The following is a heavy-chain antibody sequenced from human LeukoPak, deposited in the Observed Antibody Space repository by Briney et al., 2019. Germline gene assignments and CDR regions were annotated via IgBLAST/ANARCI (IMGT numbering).Heavy chain of an antibody. Sequence: GGSLRLSCAASGFTFSDYYMSWIRQAPGKGLEWVSYITSSGSTIYYADSMKGRFTMPRDNAKHSLFLQLDSLRAEDTAVYYCARIGRPAAFDIWGQGTLVIVSS. CDR3: ARIGRPAAFDI. CDR2: ITSSGSTI. J-gene: IGHJ3*02. V-gene: IGHV3-11*01. D-gene: IGHD6-6*01. CDR1: GFTFSDYY.